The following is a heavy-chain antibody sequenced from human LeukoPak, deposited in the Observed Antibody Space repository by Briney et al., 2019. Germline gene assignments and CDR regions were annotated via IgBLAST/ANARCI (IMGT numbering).Heavy chain of an antibody. V-gene: IGHV3-43D*03. CDR1: GFTFDDYA. CDR2: ISWDGGST. Sequence: PGGSLRLFCAASGFTFDDYAMHWVRQAPGKGLEWVSLISWDGGSTYYADSVKGRFTISRDNSKNSLYLQMNSLRAEDTALYYCAKDIRFWSGAGELLVDYWGQGTLVTVSS. D-gene: IGHD3-10*01. CDR3: AKDIRFWSGAGELLVDY. J-gene: IGHJ4*02.